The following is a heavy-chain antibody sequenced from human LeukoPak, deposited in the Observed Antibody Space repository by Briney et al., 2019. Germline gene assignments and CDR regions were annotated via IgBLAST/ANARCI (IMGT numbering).Heavy chain of an antibody. CDR3: AKDLGGGPTYYYMDV. CDR1: GFTFDDYG. Sequence: ARSLRLSCAASGFTFDDYGMHWVRQAPGKGLEWVSSISWSSGSRGYADSVRGRFTISRDNAKNSLCLQMNSLRVEDTALYYCAKDLGGGPTYYYMDVWGKGTTVTVSS. D-gene: IGHD2-15*01. CDR2: ISWSSGSR. V-gene: IGHV3-9*01. J-gene: IGHJ6*03.